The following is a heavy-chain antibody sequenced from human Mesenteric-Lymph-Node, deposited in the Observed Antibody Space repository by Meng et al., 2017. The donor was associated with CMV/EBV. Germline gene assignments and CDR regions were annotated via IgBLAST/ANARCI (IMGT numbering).Heavy chain of an antibody. CDR1: GFTFSAYS. J-gene: IGHJ4*02. Sequence: GGSLRLSCAASGFTFSAYSMNWVRQAPGKGLEWVSFISTTGTFIHYADSVRGRFTISRDNAKNSLYLQMNSLRGEDTAVYYCARGSPLYSTSSDLDYWGQGTLVTVSS. CDR3: ARGSPLYSTSSDLDY. V-gene: IGHV3-21*01. D-gene: IGHD6-6*01. CDR2: ISTTGTFI.